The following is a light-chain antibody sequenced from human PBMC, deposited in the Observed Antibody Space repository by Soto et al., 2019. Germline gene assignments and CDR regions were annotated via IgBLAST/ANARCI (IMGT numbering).Light chain of an antibody. Sequence: QSVLTQPPSVSGAPGQRVTISCTGSSSNIGAGYDVHWYQQLPGTALKLLIYGSSNRPSGVPDRFSGSKSGTSASLAITGLHAEDEADYYCQSYDSSLSGYVFGTGTKVTVL. CDR1: SSNIGAGYD. CDR3: QSYDSSLSGYV. CDR2: GSS. J-gene: IGLJ1*01. V-gene: IGLV1-40*01.